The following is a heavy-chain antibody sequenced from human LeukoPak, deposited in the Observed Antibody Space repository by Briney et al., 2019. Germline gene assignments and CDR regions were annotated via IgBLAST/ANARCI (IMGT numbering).Heavy chain of an antibody. J-gene: IGHJ4*02. V-gene: IGHV1-8*01. CDR1: VYTFTSFD. D-gene: IGHD6-19*01. Sequence: ASVKVSCKASVYTFTSFDINWVRQATGQGLEWMGWMNPNSGNTGYGQSFQGRITMTRDSSIGTAYMELSNLTSEDTAIYYCRRGSSGRRDNWGQGTLVTVSA. CDR3: RRGSSGRRDN. CDR2: MNPNSGNT.